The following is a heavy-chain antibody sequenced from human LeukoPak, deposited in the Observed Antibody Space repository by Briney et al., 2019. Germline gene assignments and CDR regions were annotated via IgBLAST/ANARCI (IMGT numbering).Heavy chain of an antibody. D-gene: IGHD6-19*01. V-gene: IGHV1-69*13. CDR3: ARPELALRPIAVPDWYAFDI. J-gene: IGHJ3*02. Sequence: ASVKVSCKASGGTFSSYTFSWVRQAPGQGLEWMGGIIPIFDTANYAQKFQGRVTITADESTTTAYMELSSLRSEDTAVYYCARPELALRPIAVPDWYAFDIWGQGTTVTVSS. CDR2: IIPIFDTA. CDR1: GGTFSSYT.